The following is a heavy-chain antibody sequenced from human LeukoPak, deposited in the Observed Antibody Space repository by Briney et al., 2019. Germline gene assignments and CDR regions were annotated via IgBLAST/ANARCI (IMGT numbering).Heavy chain of an antibody. CDR1: GYTFTRYY. CDR2: INPSGGST. Sequence: ASVKVSRKASGYTFTRYYMHWVRQAPGQGLEWMGIINPSGGSTSYAQKFQGRVTMTRDMSTSTVYMGLSSLRSEDTAVYYCARDRGEWLVGGGLDYWGQGTLVTVSS. D-gene: IGHD6-19*01. V-gene: IGHV1-46*01. CDR3: ARDRGEWLVGGGLDY. J-gene: IGHJ4*02.